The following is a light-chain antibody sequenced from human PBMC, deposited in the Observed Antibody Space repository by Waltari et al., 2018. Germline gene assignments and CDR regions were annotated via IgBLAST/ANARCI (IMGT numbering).Light chain of an antibody. V-gene: IGKV3-11*01. CDR3: QQRSNWPPALT. Sequence: EVVLTQSPVTLSLSPGERATLSCRASRSVGSYLAWYQQKPGQAPRLLIYDVSKRATGIPARFSGSGSGTDVTLTISSLEPEDFAFYYCQQRSNWPPALTFGGGTRVEIK. CDR1: RSVGSY. CDR2: DVS. J-gene: IGKJ4*01.